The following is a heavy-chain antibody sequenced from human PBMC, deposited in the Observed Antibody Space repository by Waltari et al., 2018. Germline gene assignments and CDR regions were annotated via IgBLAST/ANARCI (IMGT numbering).Heavy chain of an antibody. V-gene: IGHV3-7*04. Sequence: EVQLVQSGGGLVRPGGSLRLSCVGSGFTFNNYWIAWVRQAPGRGLEWVANIRKDGSTKQYVESVRGRFSISRDNAKNSVYLQLNSLRVEDTAVYYCARDRDFSTLDVWGQGTTVTVSS. D-gene: IGHD2-21*02. CDR3: ARDRDFSTLDV. CDR2: IRKDGSTK. J-gene: IGHJ3*01. CDR1: GFTFNNYW.